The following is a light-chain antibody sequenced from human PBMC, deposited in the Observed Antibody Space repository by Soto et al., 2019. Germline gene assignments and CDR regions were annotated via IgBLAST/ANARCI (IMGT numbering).Light chain of an antibody. CDR3: QQYYRPWT. V-gene: IGKV4-1*01. Sequence: DIVMTQSPDSLAVSLGERATINCKSSQSVLYSSNNKNYLAWYQQKPGQPPKLLIYWASTRESGVPDRFSGSGSDTDFTLTISSLQAEDVAVYYCQQYYRPWTFGQGTKVEIK. CDR1: QSVLYSSNNKNY. J-gene: IGKJ1*01. CDR2: WAS.